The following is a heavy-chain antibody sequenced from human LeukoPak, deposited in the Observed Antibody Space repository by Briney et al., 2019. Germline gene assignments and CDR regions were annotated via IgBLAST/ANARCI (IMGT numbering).Heavy chain of an antibody. D-gene: IGHD5-24*01. V-gene: IGHV3-23*01. CDR1: GFTFATLA. CDR2: MVGSGES. CDR3: AKDLHYNDGRWEFDP. J-gene: IGHJ5*02. Sequence: QPGGSLRLSCAASGFTFATLAMSWVRQAPGKGLEWVSGMVGSGESYYAGSVKGRFTMSRDNSKTTVYLQMNSLRVEDTAIYYCAKDLHYNDGRWEFDPWGQGTLVTVSS.